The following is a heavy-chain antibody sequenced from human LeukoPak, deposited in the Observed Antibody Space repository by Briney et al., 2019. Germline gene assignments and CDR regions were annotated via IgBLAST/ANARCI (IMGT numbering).Heavy chain of an antibody. CDR2: ISTHNGNT. Sequence: ASVKVSCKASGYTFNSYSLTWVRQAPGQGLEWMGWISTHNGNTNYAQKLQGRVTITTDESTSTAYMELSSLRSEDTAVYYCARSHCGGDCYSPYWYFDLWGRGTLVTVSS. CDR3: ARSHCGGDCYSPYWYFDL. J-gene: IGHJ2*01. D-gene: IGHD2-21*01. V-gene: IGHV1-18*01. CDR1: GYTFNSYS.